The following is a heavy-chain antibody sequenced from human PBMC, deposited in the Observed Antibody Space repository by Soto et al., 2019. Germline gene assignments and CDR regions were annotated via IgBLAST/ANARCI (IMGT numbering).Heavy chain of an antibody. CDR1: GGSISSYY. D-gene: IGHD4-17*01. Sequence: SETLSLTCTVSGGSISSYYWSWIRQPPGKGLEWIGYIYYSGSTNYNPSLKSRVTISVDTSKNQFSLKLSSVTAADTAVYYCARVNDYGDYGAFDIWGQGTMVTVSS. CDR3: ARVNDYGDYGAFDI. V-gene: IGHV4-59*01. CDR2: IYYSGST. J-gene: IGHJ3*02.